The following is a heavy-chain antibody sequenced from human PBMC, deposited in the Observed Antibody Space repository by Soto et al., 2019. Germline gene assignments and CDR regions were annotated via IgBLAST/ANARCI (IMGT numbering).Heavy chain of an antibody. CDR2: IYYSGST. D-gene: IGHD3-10*01. CDR1: GGSISSYY. CDR3: ARDGGSGSYKYNWFDP. J-gene: IGHJ5*02. Sequence: SETLSLTCTVSGGSISSYYWSWIRQPPGKGLEWIGYIYYSGSTNYNPSLKSRVTISVDTSKNQFSLKLSSVTAADTAVYYCARDGGSGSYKYNWFDPWGQGTLVTVSS. V-gene: IGHV4-59*01.